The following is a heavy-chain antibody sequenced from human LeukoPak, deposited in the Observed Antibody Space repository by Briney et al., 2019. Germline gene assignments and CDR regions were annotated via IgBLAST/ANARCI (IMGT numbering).Heavy chain of an antibody. D-gene: IGHD3-22*01. CDR1: GGTFSSYA. CDR3: ARSSGYYHDSSGYYDFDY. Sequence: SVKVSCKASGGTFSSYAISWVRQAPGQGLEWMGRIIPIFGIANYAQKFQGRVTITADKSTSTAYMELSSLRSEDTAVYYCARSSGYYHDSSGYYDFDYWGQGTLVTVSS. CDR2: IIPIFGIA. J-gene: IGHJ4*02. V-gene: IGHV1-69*04.